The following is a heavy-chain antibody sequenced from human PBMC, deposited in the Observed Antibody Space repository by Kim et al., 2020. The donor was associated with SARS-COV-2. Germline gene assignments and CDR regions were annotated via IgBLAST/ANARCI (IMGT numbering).Heavy chain of an antibody. J-gene: IGHJ6*02. CDR3: ARDTGVVTAIPPYYYYYGMDV. CDR1: GYTFTSYY. D-gene: IGHD2-21*02. CDR2: INPSGGST. Sequence: ASVKVSCKASGYTFTSYYMHWVRQAPGQGLEWMGIINPSGGSTSYAQKFQGRVTMTRDTSTSTVYMELSSLRSEDTAVYYCARDTGVVTAIPPYYYYYGMDVWGQGTTVTISS. V-gene: IGHV1-46*01.